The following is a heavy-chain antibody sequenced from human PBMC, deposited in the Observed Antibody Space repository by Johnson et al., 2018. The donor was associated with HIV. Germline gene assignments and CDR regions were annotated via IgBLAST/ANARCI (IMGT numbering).Heavy chain of an antibody. V-gene: IGHV3-9*01. D-gene: IGHD3-10*01. CDR1: GFTFDDYA. CDR3: TRPPPFMGNYGSGSWWAFDI. J-gene: IGHJ3*02. CDR2: LSLNSGSI. Sequence: LLVESGGGLVQPGRSLRLSCAASGFTFDDYAMHWVRQAPGKGLEWVSGLSLNSGSIGYADSVKGRFTISRDYSKNTLYLKMNSLRAEDTAVYYCTRPPPFMGNYGSGSWWAFDIWGQGTMVTVSS.